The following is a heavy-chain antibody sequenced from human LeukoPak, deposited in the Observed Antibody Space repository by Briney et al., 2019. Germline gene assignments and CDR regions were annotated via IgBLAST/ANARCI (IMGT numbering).Heavy chain of an antibody. Sequence: GGSLRLSCAASGFTFSSYSMNWLRQAPGKGLEWVSSISSSSSYIYYADSVKVRFTISRDNAKNSLYLQMNSLRAEDTAVYYCASLRTVSHYYGMDVWGKGTTVTVSS. V-gene: IGHV3-21*01. CDR3: ASLRTVSHYYGMDV. CDR1: GFTFSSYS. CDR2: ISSSSSYI. D-gene: IGHD4-17*01. J-gene: IGHJ6*04.